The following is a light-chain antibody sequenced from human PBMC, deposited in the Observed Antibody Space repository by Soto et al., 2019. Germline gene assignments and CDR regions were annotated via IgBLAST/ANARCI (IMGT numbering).Light chain of an antibody. J-gene: IGLJ1*01. CDR3: HSYTTSSALYV. CDR2: EVN. CDR1: SSDVGSYSY. Sequence: QSVLTQPASVSGSPRQSITIYCTGASSDVGSYSYVSWYQQHQGKAPKLMIYEVNNRRSGGSNRFCGSKYGNTASLTISGLHPAYDADYYCHSYTTSSALYVFGTGSKGTVL. V-gene: IGLV2-14*01.